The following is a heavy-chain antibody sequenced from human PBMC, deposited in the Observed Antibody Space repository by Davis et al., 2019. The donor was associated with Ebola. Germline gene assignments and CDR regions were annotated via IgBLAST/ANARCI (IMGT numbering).Heavy chain of an antibody. CDR3: ARHFVGKLFGMDV. V-gene: IGHV5-10-1*01. CDR2: IDPSDSYT. CDR1: GYSFTSYW. D-gene: IGHD3-3*02. J-gene: IGHJ6*02. Sequence: GESLKISCKGSGYSFTSYWISWVRQMPGKGLEWMGRIDPSDSYTDYSPSFQGHVSISADKSINTAYLQWSSLKASDTATYFCARHFVGKLFGMDVWGQGTTVTVSS.